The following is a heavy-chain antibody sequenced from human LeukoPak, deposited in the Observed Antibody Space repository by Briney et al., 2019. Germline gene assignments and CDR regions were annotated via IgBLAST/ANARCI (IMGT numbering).Heavy chain of an antibody. Sequence: ASVKVSCKASGYTFTSYGINWVRQAPGQGLEWIGWISAYNGNTNYAQKLQGRVTMTTDTSTSTAYMELRSLRSDDTAVYYCARTSAYYYYMDVWGKGTTVTVSS. CDR3: ARTSAYYYYMDV. J-gene: IGHJ6*03. CDR2: ISAYNGNT. CDR1: GYTFTSYG. V-gene: IGHV1-18*01.